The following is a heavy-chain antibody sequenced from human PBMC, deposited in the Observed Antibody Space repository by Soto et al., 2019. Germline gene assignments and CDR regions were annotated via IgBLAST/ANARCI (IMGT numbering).Heavy chain of an antibody. J-gene: IGHJ3*02. D-gene: IGHD3-22*01. CDR2: IIPIFGTA. CDR1: GGTFSSYA. Sequence: GASVKVSCKASGGTFSSYAISWVRQAPGQGLEWMGGIIPIFGTANYAQKFQGRVTITADESTSTAYMELSSLRSEDTAVYYCARGRYRSGYRWVAFDIWGQGTMVTVSS. V-gene: IGHV1-69*13. CDR3: ARGRYRSGYRWVAFDI.